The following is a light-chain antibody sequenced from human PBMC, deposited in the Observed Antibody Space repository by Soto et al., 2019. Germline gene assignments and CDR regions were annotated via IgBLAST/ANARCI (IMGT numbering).Light chain of an antibody. CDR3: CSYAGSYTFGV. CDR2: DVS. Sequence: QSALTQPRSVSGSPGQSVTISCTGTSSDVGGYSYVSWYQQHPGKAPKLMIYDVSKRPSGVPDRFSGSKSGNTASLTISGLQAEDEADYYCCSYAGSYTFGVFGGGTKVTVL. J-gene: IGLJ3*02. CDR1: SSDVGGYSY. V-gene: IGLV2-11*01.